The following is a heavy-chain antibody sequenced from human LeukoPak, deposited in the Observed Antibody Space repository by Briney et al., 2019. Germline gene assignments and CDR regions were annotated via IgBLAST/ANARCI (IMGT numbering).Heavy chain of an antibody. D-gene: IGHD1-26*01. CDR2: IIPIFGTA. Sequence: ASVKVSCKASGGTFSSYAISWVRQAPGQGLEWMGGIIPIFGTANYVQKFQGRVTITADKSTSTAYMGLSSLRSEDTAVYYCACQIEVGATHRGYHYYMDVWGKGSTVTVSS. CDR1: GGTFSSYA. J-gene: IGHJ6*03. V-gene: IGHV1-69*06. CDR3: ACQIEVGATHRGYHYYMDV.